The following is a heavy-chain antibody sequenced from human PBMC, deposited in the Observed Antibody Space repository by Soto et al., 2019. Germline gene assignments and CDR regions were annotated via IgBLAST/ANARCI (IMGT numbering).Heavy chain of an antibody. V-gene: IGHV4-34*01. J-gene: IGHJ4*02. CDR2: INHSGST. CDR3: ARQAFGEFDY. Sequence: SETLSLTCAVYGGSFSGYYWSWIRQPPGKGLEWIGEINHSGSTNYNPSLKSRVTISVDTSKNQFSLKLSSVTAADTAVYYCARQAFGEFDYWGQGTLVTVSS. CDR1: GGSFSGYY. D-gene: IGHD4-17*01.